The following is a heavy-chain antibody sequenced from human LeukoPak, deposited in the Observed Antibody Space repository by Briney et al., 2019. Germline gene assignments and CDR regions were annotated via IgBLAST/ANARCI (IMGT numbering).Heavy chain of an antibody. CDR2: INHSGST. D-gene: IGHD3-10*01. CDR1: GGSFSGYY. J-gene: IGHJ6*02. CDR3: AREQMVRGVIISYYYGMDT. Sequence: SETLSLTCAVYGGSFSGYYWSWIRQPPGKGLEWIGEINHSGSTNYNPSLKSRVTISVDTSKNQFSLKLSSVTAADTAVYYCAREQMVRGVIISYYYGMDTWGQGTTVTVSS. V-gene: IGHV4-34*01.